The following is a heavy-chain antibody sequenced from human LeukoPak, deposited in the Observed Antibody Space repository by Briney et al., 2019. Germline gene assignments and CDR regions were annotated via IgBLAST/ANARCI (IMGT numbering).Heavy chain of an antibody. CDR1: GGSISSYY. J-gene: IGHJ4*02. D-gene: IGHD3-22*01. CDR3: ARDEYYYDSSGYYYSDY. Sequence: SETLSLTCTVSGGSISSYYWSWIRQPAGKGLEWIGRIYTSGSTNYNPSLKSRVTMSVDTSKNQFSLKLSSVTAADTAVYYCARDEYYYDSSGYYYSDYWGQGALVTVSS. CDR2: IYTSGST. V-gene: IGHV4-4*07.